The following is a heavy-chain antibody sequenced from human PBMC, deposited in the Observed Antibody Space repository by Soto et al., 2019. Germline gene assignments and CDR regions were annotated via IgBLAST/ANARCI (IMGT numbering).Heavy chain of an antibody. Sequence: SGPTLVNPTQTLTLTCTFSGFSLSTSGMCVSWIRQPPGKALEWLALIDWDDDKYYSTSLKTRLTISKDTSKNQVVLTMTNMDPVDTATYYCARMGEYSSGLYRTYYYYYGMDVWGQGTTVTVCS. J-gene: IGHJ6*02. CDR1: GFSLSTSGMC. D-gene: IGHD6-19*01. V-gene: IGHV2-70*01. CDR2: IDWDDDK. CDR3: ARMGEYSSGLYRTYYYYYGMDV.